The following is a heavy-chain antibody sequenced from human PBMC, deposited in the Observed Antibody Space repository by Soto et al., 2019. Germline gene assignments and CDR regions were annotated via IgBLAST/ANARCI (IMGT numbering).Heavy chain of an antibody. CDR2: IIPILGTG. CDR1: GGTFTSDT. CDR3: ARDDGYYSNGTFPIYYMDL. D-gene: IGHD3-22*01. J-gene: IGHJ6*03. V-gene: IGHV1-69*08. Sequence: QVQMVQSGPEVKKSGSSVKVSCKLSGGTFTSDTISWLRQAHGQGLEWLGRIIPILGTGNYAQKFQGRVTTTEDKSSNPGCMEVSSVTSEDTAVYYCARDDGYYSNGTFPIYYMDLCCNGDTVTVSS.